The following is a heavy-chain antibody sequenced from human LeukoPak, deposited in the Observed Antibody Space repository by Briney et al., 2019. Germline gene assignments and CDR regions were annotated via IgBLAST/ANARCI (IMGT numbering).Heavy chain of an antibody. CDR1: GYTFTSYD. V-gene: IGHV1-8*01. D-gene: IGHD6-13*01. Sequence: ASVKVSFKASGYTFTSYDINWVRQAAGQGLEWMGWMNPNSGNTGYAQKFQGRVTMTRNTSISPAYMELSSLRSEDTAVYYCARAAGYSSSWYIVSDAFDIWGQGTMVTVSS. J-gene: IGHJ3*02. CDR2: MNPNSGNT. CDR3: ARAAGYSSSWYIVSDAFDI.